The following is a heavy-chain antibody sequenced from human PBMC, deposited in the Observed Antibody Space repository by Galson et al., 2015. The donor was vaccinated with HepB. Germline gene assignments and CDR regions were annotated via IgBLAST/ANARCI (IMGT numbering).Heavy chain of an antibody. CDR3: ARAGYCTGDSCYPNYYGLDV. J-gene: IGHJ6*02. CDR2: FIAFFGTS. Sequence: SVKLSCKASGVSFSRYAVSWVRQAPGQGLEWMGGFIAFFGTSNYAESFKGRVTISADESTNTAYLELSSLRTEDTAVYYCARAGYCTGDSCYPNYYGLDVWGQGTTVTVSS. D-gene: IGHD2-15*01. CDR1: GVSFSRYA. V-gene: IGHV1-69*13.